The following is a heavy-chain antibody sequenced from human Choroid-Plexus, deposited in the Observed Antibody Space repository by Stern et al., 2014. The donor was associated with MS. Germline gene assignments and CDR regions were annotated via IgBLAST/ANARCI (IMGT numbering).Heavy chain of an antibody. CDR2: VSYDGSNT. Sequence: MQLVESGGCVVQPGRPLRLSCVASGFTFGSCAMHWVRQAPGKGLEWVAGVSYDGSNTYYADSVKGRFTISRDNSQNTLYMQMSSLRPEDTAVYYCAKDRQYLTYFFDHWGQGSLVTVSS. CDR1: GFTFGSCA. CDR3: AKDRQYLTYFFDH. J-gene: IGHJ5*02. D-gene: IGHD2/OR15-2a*01. V-gene: IGHV3-30*18.